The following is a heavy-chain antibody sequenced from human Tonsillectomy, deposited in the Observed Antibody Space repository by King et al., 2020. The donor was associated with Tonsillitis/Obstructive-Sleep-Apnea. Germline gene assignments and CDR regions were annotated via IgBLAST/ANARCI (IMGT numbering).Heavy chain of an antibody. CDR3: AKAMVQGIIITIFDY. CDR1: GITFRSDA. V-gene: IGHV3-23*04. J-gene: IGHJ4*02. Sequence: VQLVESGGGLVQPGGSLRLSCAASGITFRSDARSWCRQAPGKGLEGASTNSGGGGRTNYADSVKGRLTIPRDNSKNTLYLQMNSLRAEDTAVYYCAKAMVQGIIITIFDYWGQGTLVTVSS. D-gene: IGHD3-10*01. CDR2: NSGGGGRT.